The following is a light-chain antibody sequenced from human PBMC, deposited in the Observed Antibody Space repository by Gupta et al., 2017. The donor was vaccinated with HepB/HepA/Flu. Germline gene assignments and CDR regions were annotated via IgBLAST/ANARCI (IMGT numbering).Light chain of an antibody. J-gene: IGLJ1*01. CDR2: KNY. Sequence: QSVLIQPPSASGTPEQRVTISCSGSSSNIGNDNVYWYQQLPETAPKLLIYKNYQRPSGVSDRFSGSKSGTSASLAISGLRSEDEADYYCAGWDGSLSGYVFGTGTKITVL. CDR3: AGWDGSLSGYV. V-gene: IGLV1-47*01. CDR1: SSNIGNDN.